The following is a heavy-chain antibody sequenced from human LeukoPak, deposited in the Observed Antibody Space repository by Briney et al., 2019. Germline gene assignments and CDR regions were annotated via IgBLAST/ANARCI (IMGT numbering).Heavy chain of an antibody. Sequence: PGGSLRLSCAASGFTFSSYAMNWVRQAPGQGLEWVSVISGSGGSSYYADPVKGRFTISRDNSKNTLYLQMNSLRVEDTAVYYCAKDVAYQLPSYFDDWGQGTLVTVSS. CDR1: GFTFSSYA. V-gene: IGHV3-23*01. J-gene: IGHJ4*02. CDR3: AKDVAYQLPSYFDD. D-gene: IGHD2-2*01. CDR2: ISGSGGSS.